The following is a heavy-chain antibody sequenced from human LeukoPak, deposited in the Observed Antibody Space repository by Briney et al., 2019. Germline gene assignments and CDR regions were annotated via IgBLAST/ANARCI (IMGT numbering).Heavy chain of an antibody. Sequence: PSETLSLTFTVSGGAISGRRDYWGWIRQPPGKGLEWIASIYYSGSTHYNPSLKSRVTISVDTSRNQFSLELRTATAADSAMYYCARNVSRGEPGGAFDIWGQGTMVTVSS. D-gene: IGHD3-16*01. J-gene: IGHJ3*02. CDR2: IYYSGST. V-gene: IGHV4-39*01. CDR1: GGAISGRRDY. CDR3: ARNVSRGEPGGAFDI.